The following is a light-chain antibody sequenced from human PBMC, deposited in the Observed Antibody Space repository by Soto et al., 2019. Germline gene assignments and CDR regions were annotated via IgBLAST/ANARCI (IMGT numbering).Light chain of an antibody. Sequence: QSVLTQPPSVSGSPGQSVTISCSVVTSDVGDYEHVSWYQLAPGTAPKLLIYDNNKRPSGIPDRFSGSKSGTSGTLDITGLQTGDEADYYCATWDGSLPGEVFGGGTKLTVL. J-gene: IGLJ2*01. CDR2: DNN. CDR3: ATWDGSLPGEV. CDR1: TSDVGDYEH. V-gene: IGLV1-51*01.